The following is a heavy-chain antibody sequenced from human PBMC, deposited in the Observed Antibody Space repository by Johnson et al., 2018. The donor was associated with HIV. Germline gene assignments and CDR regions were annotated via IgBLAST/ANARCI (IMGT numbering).Heavy chain of an antibody. CDR2: ISYDGSNR. CDR3: AKVSCEARLVDPFDI. J-gene: IGHJ3*02. D-gene: IGHD2-8*02. V-gene: IGHV3-30*18. Sequence: VQVVESGGGLVKPGGSLRLSCAASGFTFSTYGMHWVRQAPGKGLEWVAVISYDGSNRYYADSVKGRLTISRDNSKNTLYLQMNSLRAEDTAVYYCAKVSCEARLVDPFDIWGQGTMVTVSS. CDR1: GFTFSTYG.